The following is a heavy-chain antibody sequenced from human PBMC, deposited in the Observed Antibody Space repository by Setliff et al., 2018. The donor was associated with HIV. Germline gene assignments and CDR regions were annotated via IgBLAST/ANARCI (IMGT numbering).Heavy chain of an antibody. CDR1: GGSMSKSSYY. CDR3: ARALGYCSTTSCYAEYFDY. J-gene: IGHJ4*02. D-gene: IGHD2-2*01. V-gene: IGHV4-39*07. Sequence: PSETLSLTCTVSGGSMSKSSYYWGWIRQPPGQGLEWLGSISHSGSTSDSPSLKSRLNISVDTSKNQFSLNLNSVTATDTAVYYCARALGYCSTTSCYAEYFDYWGQGTLVTVSS. CDR2: ISHSGST.